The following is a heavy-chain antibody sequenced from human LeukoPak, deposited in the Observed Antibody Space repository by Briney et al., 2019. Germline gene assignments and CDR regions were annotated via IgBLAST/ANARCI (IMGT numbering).Heavy chain of an antibody. CDR2: ISYDGSNK. CDR1: GFTFSSYA. J-gene: IGHJ3*02. CDR3: ARAGAHSGSYYDAFDI. D-gene: IGHD1-26*01. V-gene: IGHV3-30*14. Sequence: GPLRLSCAASGFTFSSYAMHWVRQAPGKGLEWVAVISYDGSNKYYADSVRGRFTISRDNSKNALYLQMNSLRAEDTAVYYCARAGAHSGSYYDAFDIWGQGTMVTVSS.